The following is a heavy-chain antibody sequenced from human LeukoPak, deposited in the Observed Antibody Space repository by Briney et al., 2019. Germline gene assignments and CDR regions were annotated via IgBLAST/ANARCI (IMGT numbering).Heavy chain of an antibody. CDR3: ARDRSWEDYYDSSGPPVDY. CDR1: GFTFSDYY. D-gene: IGHD3-22*01. Sequence: GGSLRLSCAASGFTFSDYYMNWIRQAPGKGLEWVSHISSSGSTIYYADSVKGRFTISRDNAKNSLYLQMNSLRAEDTAVYYCARDRSWEDYYDSSGPPVDYWGQGTLVTVSS. J-gene: IGHJ4*02. CDR2: ISSSGSTI. V-gene: IGHV3-11*01.